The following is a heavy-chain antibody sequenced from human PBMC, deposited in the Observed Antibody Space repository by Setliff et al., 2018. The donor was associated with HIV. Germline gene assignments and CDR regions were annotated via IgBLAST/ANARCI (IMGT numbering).Heavy chain of an antibody. D-gene: IGHD3-10*01. V-gene: IGHV4-34*01. J-gene: IGHJ5*02. Sequence: SSETLSLTCAVYGASFSDYYWSWIRQPPGKGLEWIGEINHSGSANYNPSLKGRVTLSVDTSKNQFSLKVTSVTAADTAVYYCARATLLIRSWFDPWGQGTLVTVSS. CDR1: GASFSDYY. CDR3: ARATLLIRSWFDP. CDR2: INHSGSA.